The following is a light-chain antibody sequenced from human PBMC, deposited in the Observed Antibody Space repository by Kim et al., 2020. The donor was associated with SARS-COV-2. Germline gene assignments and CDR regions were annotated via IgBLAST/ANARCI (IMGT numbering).Light chain of an antibody. CDR1: QSVGSGY. CDR2: STV. CDR3: QQYDPSTAGYT. Sequence: EIVLTQSPGILSLSPGERGTLSCRASQSVGSGYLAWYQRKPGQAPRLLIHSTVTRATGIPDRFSGSLSGTDFTLTISRLEPEDVALYFCQQYDPSTAGYTFGQGTKLEIK. J-gene: IGKJ2*01. V-gene: IGKV3-20*01.